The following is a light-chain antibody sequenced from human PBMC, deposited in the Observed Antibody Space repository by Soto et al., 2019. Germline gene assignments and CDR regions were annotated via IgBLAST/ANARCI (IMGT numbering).Light chain of an antibody. CDR2: EDS. Sequence: SYELTQPPSVSVAPGQAARITCGGNNIGRKSVHWYQQKPGQAPVMVVYEDSDRPSGIPERFSGSNSGNTATLTISRVEAGDEADYYCQVWDSGSDHYVFGTGTKLTVL. V-gene: IGLV3-21*02. CDR1: NIGRKS. J-gene: IGLJ1*01. CDR3: QVWDSGSDHYV.